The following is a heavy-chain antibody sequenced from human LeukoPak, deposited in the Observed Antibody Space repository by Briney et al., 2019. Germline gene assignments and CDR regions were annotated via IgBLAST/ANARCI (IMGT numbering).Heavy chain of an antibody. J-gene: IGHJ4*02. CDR3: ARDEANYYGSGSYFDY. Sequence: PLASVKVSCKASGYTFTGYYIHWVRQAPGQGLEWMGWINPNSGGTNYPQKFQGRVTMTRDTSNSTAYMELSRLRSVDTAVYYCARDEANYYGSGSYFDYWGQGTLVTVSS. CDR1: GYTFTGYY. V-gene: IGHV1-2*02. D-gene: IGHD3-10*01. CDR2: INPNSGGT.